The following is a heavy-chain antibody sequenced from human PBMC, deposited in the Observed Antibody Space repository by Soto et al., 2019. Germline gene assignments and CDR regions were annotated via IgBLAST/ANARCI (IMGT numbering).Heavy chain of an antibody. D-gene: IGHD6-13*01. Sequence: EVQLVESGGGLVQPGRSLRLSCAASGFTFDDSAMHWVRQPPGKGLEWVSGITWNSGIIGYADSVKGRFTISRDNAKNSLYLQMNSLRPEDTALYYCAKDQGYSTSYYVYVDLWGRGTLVTVSS. CDR2: ITWNSGII. CDR1: GFTFDDSA. J-gene: IGHJ2*01. V-gene: IGHV3-9*01. CDR3: AKDQGYSTSYYVYVDL.